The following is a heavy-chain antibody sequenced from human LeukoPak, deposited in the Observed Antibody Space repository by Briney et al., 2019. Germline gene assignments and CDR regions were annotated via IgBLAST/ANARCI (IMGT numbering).Heavy chain of an antibody. V-gene: IGHV5-51*01. CDR1: GYTFNNYW. CDR2: INYDMIDT. Sequence: GESRKISCQASGYTFNNYWIGWVRQMPGKGPEWMGIINYDMIDTRYSPSLQGRATISADRSISTAYLQWSSLKASDTAMYYCARLPGGSGWYRGYYYYAMDVWGQGTTVTVSS. CDR3: ARLPGGSGWYRGYYYYAMDV. D-gene: IGHD6-13*01. J-gene: IGHJ6*02.